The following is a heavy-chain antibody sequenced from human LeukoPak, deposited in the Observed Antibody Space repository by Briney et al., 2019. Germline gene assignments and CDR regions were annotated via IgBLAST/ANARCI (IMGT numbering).Heavy chain of an antibody. CDR1: GFTFSSYG. J-gene: IGHJ4*02. Sequence: GGTLRLSCAASGFTFSSYGMSWVRQAPGKGLEWVSTIIASGGSTYYALSVKGRITISRDNSKNTLYLQMNSLRADDTALYYCAKGTLGSCSGAACYEFDNWGQGTLVTVSS. V-gene: IGHV3-23*01. CDR2: IIASGGST. D-gene: IGHD2-2*01. CDR3: AKGTLGSCSGAACYEFDN.